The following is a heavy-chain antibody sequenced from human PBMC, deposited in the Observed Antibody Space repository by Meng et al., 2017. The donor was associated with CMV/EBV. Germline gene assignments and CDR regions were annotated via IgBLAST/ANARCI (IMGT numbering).Heavy chain of an antibody. V-gene: IGHV4-34*01. D-gene: IGHD2-2*01. Sequence: VSFDGYCWSWIPQPPGKGLEWIGEINHSGSTNYNPSLKSRVTISVDTSKNQFSLKLSSVTAADTAVYYCARGRYCSSTSCPRGYFDLWGRGTLVTVSS. CDR3: ARGRYCSSTSCPRGYFDL. CDR2: INHSGST. J-gene: IGHJ2*01. CDR1: VSFDGYC.